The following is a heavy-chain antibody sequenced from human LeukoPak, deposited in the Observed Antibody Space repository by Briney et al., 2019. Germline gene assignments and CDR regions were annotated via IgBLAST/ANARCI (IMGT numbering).Heavy chain of an antibody. J-gene: IGHJ3*02. CDR3: ARDKAQRDAFDI. D-gene: IGHD5-24*01. CDR1: GGSISSDF. V-gene: IGHV4-59*01. Sequence: SETLSLTCTVSGGSISSDFWSWIRQPPGKGLEWIGYMYHTGISNYNPSLKSRVSISVDTPKNQNSLKLGSVTAADTPGHFFARDKAQRDAFDIWGQGTMVSVSS. CDR2: MYHTGIS.